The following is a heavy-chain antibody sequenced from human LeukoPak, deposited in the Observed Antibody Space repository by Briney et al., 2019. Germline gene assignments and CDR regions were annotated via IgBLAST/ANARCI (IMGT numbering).Heavy chain of an antibody. CDR1: GFTFSSYS. Sequence: GGSLRLSCAASGFTFSSYSMNWVRQAPGEGLEWVSSISSSGSFIYYADSVKGRFTISRDNARNSLFLQMNSLRAEDTAVYYCARVPRWYVIDYWGQGTLVTVSS. D-gene: IGHD4-23*01. J-gene: IGHJ4*02. CDR3: ARVPRWYVIDY. CDR2: ISSSGSFI. V-gene: IGHV3-21*01.